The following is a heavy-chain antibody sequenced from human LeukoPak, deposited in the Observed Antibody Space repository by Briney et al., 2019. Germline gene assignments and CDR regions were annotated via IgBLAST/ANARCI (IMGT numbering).Heavy chain of an antibody. CDR2: ISGSGGST. J-gene: IGHJ6*03. D-gene: IGHD1-26*01. CDR1: GFTFSSYW. V-gene: IGHV3-23*01. Sequence: GGSLRLSCAAPGFTFSSYWMSWVRQAPGKGLEWVSAISGSGGSTYYADSVKGRFTISRDNSRNTLYLQMNSLRAEDTAVYYCAKEGGSTPYYYYMDVWGKGTTVTVSS. CDR3: AKEGGSTPYYYYMDV.